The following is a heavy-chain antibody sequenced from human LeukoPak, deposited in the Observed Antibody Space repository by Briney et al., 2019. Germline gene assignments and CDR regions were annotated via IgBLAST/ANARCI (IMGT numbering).Heavy chain of an antibody. CDR3: ARGSSGWYTNWFDP. CDR2: INPNSGGT. CDR1: GYTFTGYY. J-gene: IGHJ5*02. Sequence: VASVKVSCKASGYTFTGYYMHWVRQAPGQGLEWMGWINPNSGGTNYAQKFQGRVTMTRDTSISTAYMELSRLRSDDTAVYYCARGSSGWYTNWFDPWGQGTLVTVSS. D-gene: IGHD6-19*01. V-gene: IGHV1-2*02.